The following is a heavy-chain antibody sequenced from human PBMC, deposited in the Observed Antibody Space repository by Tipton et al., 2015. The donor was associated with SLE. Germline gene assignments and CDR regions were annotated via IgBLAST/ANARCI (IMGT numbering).Heavy chain of an antibody. J-gene: IGHJ4*02. V-gene: IGHV3-23*03. D-gene: IGHD1-14*01. CDR2: IYSGDSSK. Sequence: SLRLSCAASGFTFNNYAMNWVRQAPGKGLEWVSLIYSGDSSKYYADSVEGRFSISRDNAKNTLYLQMNSLRVDDTALYYCARTTEYDYWGQGTQVTVSS. CDR3: ARTTEYDY. CDR1: GFTFNNYA.